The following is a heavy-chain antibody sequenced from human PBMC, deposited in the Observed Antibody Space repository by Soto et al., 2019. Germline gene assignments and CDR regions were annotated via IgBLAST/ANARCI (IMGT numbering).Heavy chain of an antibody. V-gene: IGHV4-59*08. CDR3: ARSQTTVTSYDY. CDR1: GVSISSYY. CDR2: IYSSGST. Sequence: ASETLSLTCTVSGVSISSYYWTWIRQPPGKGLEWIGYIYSSGSTNYNPSLKSRVTMSVDTSKNQFSLKLSSVTAADTAVYYCARSQTTVTSYDYWGQGTLVNVSS. D-gene: IGHD4-17*01. J-gene: IGHJ4*02.